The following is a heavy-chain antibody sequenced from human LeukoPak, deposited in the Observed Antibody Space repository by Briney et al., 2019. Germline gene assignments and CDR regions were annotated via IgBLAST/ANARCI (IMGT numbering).Heavy chain of an antibody. CDR2: MNPNSGNT. J-gene: IGHJ4*02. CDR3: ARASIGSGWYYFDY. D-gene: IGHD6-19*01. V-gene: IGHV1-8*03. CDR1: GYTFTSYD. Sequence: GASVKVSCKASGYTFTSYDINWVRQATGQGLEWRGWMNPNSGNTGYAQKFQGRVTITRNTSISTAYMELSSLRSEDTAVYYCARASIGSGWYYFDYWGQGTLVTVSS.